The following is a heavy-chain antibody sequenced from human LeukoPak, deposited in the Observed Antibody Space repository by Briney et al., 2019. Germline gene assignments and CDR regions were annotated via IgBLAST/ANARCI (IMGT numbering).Heavy chain of an antibody. Sequence: GGSLRLSCAASGFTVSSNYMSWVRQAPGRGLEWVSVSYSGGSTYYADSVKGRFTISRDNSKNTLYLQMNSLRAEDTAVYYCARDGSGSYYKGSARYYYYGMDVWGQGTTVTVSS. J-gene: IGHJ6*02. CDR3: ARDGSGSYYKGSARYYYYGMDV. V-gene: IGHV3-53*01. CDR2: SYSGGST. CDR1: GFTVSSNY. D-gene: IGHD3-10*01.